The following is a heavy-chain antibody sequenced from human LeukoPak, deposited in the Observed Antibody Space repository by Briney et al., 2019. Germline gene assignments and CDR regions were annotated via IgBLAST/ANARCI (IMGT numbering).Heavy chain of an antibody. CDR3: ARDPAGMDYYYYMDV. D-gene: IGHD2-2*01. CDR1: GFTFSSYA. J-gene: IGHJ6*03. CDR2: IGGSGGST. V-gene: IGHV3-23*01. Sequence: GGSLRLSCAASGFTFSSYAMSWVRQAPGKGLEWVSSIGGSGGSTYYADSVKGRFTISRDNSKNTLYLQMNSLRAEDTAVYYCARDPAGMDYYYYMDVWGKGTTVTVSS.